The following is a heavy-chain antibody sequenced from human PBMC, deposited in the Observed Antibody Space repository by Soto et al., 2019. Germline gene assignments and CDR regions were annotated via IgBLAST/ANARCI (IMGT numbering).Heavy chain of an antibody. J-gene: IGHJ4*02. Sequence: PGGSLRLSCAASGFTFSSYWMSWVRQAPGKGLEWVSSISSSSSYIYYADSVKGRFTISRDNAKNSLYLQMNSLRAEDTAVYYCARVGYSSSNPTYWGQGTLVTVSS. CDR3: ARVGYSSSNPTY. CDR2: ISSSSSYI. V-gene: IGHV3-21*01. D-gene: IGHD6-13*01. CDR1: GFTFSSYW.